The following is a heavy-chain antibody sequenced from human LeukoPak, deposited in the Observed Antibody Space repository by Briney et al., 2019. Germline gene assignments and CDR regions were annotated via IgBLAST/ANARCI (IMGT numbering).Heavy chain of an antibody. CDR1: GGTFNSHA. J-gene: IGHJ4*02. CDR3: AKDPGIAVAGPTSFDY. V-gene: IGHV1-69*05. CDR2: IIPIFGTP. D-gene: IGHD6-19*01. Sequence: SVKVSCKASGGTFNSHAISWVRQAPGQGLEWMGGIIPIFGTPNYAQKFQGRVTMTRDMSTSTDYMELSSLRSEDTAIYYCAKDPGIAVAGPTSFDYWGQGTLVTVSS.